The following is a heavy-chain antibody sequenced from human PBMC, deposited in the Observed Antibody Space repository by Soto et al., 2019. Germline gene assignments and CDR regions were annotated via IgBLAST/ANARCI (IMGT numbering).Heavy chain of an antibody. D-gene: IGHD3-22*01. V-gene: IGHV4-39*07. J-gene: IGHJ4*02. Sequence: SETLALTCTVSGGSISSSTYYWGWIPQPPGKGLEWIGSIYHSGSTYYNPSLKSRVTISVDRSKNQFSLKLSSVTAADTAVYYCARVRYDSSGYYGELDYWGQGTLVTVSS. CDR2: IYHSGST. CDR1: GGSISSSTYY. CDR3: ARVRYDSSGYYGELDY.